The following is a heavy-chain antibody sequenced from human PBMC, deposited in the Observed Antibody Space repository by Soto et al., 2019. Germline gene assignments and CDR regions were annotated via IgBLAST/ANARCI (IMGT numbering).Heavy chain of an antibody. J-gene: IGHJ4*02. D-gene: IGHD2-2*01. V-gene: IGHV1-46*03. CDR1: GYTFTSYY. CDR3: ARGGCSSTSCYASDY. Sequence: QVQLVQSGAEVKKPGASVKVSCKASGYTFTSYYMHWVRQAPGQGLEWMGIINPSGGSTSYAQKFQGRVTMTRDTSTSTDYMELSSLRSDDTAVYYCARGGCSSTSCYASDYWGQVTLVTVSS. CDR2: INPSGGST.